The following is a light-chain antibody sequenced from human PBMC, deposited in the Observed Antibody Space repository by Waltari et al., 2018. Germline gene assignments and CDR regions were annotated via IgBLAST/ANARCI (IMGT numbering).Light chain of an antibody. CDR1: QGISTY. Sequence: DIQLTQSPSFLSASVGDRVTITCRASQGISTYLAWYQQKPGKAPEVLIFAASSWQGGVPARFSGRGSGTEFTLTISSLQPEDFATYYCQQLNSYPLTFGGGTKVEIK. CDR2: AAS. V-gene: IGKV1-9*01. J-gene: IGKJ4*01. CDR3: QQLNSYPLT.